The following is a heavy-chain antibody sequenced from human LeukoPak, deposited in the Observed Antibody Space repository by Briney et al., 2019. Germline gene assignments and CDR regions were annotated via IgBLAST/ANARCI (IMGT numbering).Heavy chain of an antibody. J-gene: IGHJ6*02. CDR1: GGSISSYY. V-gene: IGHV4-59*01. D-gene: IGHD6-19*01. Sequence: SETLSLTCTVSGGSISSYYWSWIRQPPGKGLEWIGYIYYSGSTNYNPSLKSRVTISVDTSKNQFSLKLSSVTAADTAVYYCARTHSSGWAPYSYYYYDMDVWGQGTTVTVSS. CDR2: IYYSGST. CDR3: ARTHSSGWAPYSYYYYDMDV.